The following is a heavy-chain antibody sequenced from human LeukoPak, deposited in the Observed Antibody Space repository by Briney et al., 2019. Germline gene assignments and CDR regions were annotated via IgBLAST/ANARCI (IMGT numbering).Heavy chain of an antibody. J-gene: IGHJ4*02. CDR1: GGTFSSYA. CDR2: IIPIFGTA. Sequence: SMKVSCKASGGTFSSYAISWVRQAPGQGLEWMGGIIPIFGTANYAQKSQGRVTITADESTSTAYMELSSLRSEDTAVYYCARDGPSGGSLPDYWGQGTLVTVSS. D-gene: IGHD2-15*01. V-gene: IGHV1-69*13. CDR3: ARDGPSGGSLPDY.